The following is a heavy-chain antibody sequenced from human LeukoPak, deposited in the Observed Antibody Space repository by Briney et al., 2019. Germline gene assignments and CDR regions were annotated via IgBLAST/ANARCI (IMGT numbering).Heavy chain of an antibody. Sequence: ASVTVSCKASGYTFTNYAIHWVRQAPGQRLEWMGWINAGNGNTKYSPKFQGRVTITRDTSASTAYMELSSLRSEDTAVYYCARDLKQFGGWFDYWGQGTLVTVSS. V-gene: IGHV1-3*01. CDR2: INAGNGNT. D-gene: IGHD6-19*01. CDR1: GYTFTNYA. CDR3: ARDLKQFGGWFDY. J-gene: IGHJ4*02.